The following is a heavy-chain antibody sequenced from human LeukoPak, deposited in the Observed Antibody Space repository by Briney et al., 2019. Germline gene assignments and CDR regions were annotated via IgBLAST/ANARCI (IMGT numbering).Heavy chain of an antibody. CDR2: VSGSGGST. Sequence: GGSLRLSCAASGFTFSNAWMSWVRQAPGKGLEWVSAVSGSGGSTYYADSVKGRFTISKDTSKNTLYLQMNSLRAEDTAAYYCAKGTDGSGRPRGGFDYWGQGTLVTVSS. J-gene: IGHJ4*02. V-gene: IGHV3-23*01. CDR1: GFTFSNAW. D-gene: IGHD3-22*01. CDR3: AKGTDGSGRPRGGFDY.